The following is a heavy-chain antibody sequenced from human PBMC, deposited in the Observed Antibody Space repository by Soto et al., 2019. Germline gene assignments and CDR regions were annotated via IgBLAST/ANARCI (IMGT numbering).Heavy chain of an antibody. CDR2: IYPGDSDT. Sequence: GESLKISCKGSGYSFSSYWIGWVRQMPGKGLEWMGIIYPGDSDTRYSPSFQGQVTISADKSIGTAYLQWSSLKASDTAMYYCARLGYYYYYGMDVWGQGTTVTVSS. J-gene: IGHJ6*02. V-gene: IGHV5-51*01. CDR3: ARLGYYYYYGMDV. CDR1: GYSFSSYW.